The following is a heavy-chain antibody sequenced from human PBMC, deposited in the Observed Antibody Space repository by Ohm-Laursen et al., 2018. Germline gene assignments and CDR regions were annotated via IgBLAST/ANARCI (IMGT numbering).Heavy chain of an antibody. D-gene: IGHD4-17*01. CDR3: ARGSYGDYDFDY. Sequence: SLRLSCAASGFTFSSYGMHWVRQAPGKGLEWVAVIWYDGSNKYYADSVKGRFTISRDNSKNMLYLQMNSLRAEDTAVYYCARGSYGDYDFDYWGQGTLVTVSS. CDR2: IWYDGSNK. CDR1: GFTFSSYG. V-gene: IGHV3-33*01. J-gene: IGHJ4*02.